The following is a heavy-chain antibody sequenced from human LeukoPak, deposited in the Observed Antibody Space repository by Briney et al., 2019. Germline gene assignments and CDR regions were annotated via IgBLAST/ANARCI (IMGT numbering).Heavy chain of an antibody. V-gene: IGHV1-2*02. Sequence: ASVKVSCKASGYTFTGYYMHWVRQAPGQGLEWMGWINPNSGGTNYAQKFQGRVTMTRDTSISTAYMELSRLRSDDTALYYCASPRYCSSTRCYYYGMDVWGQGTTVSVSS. CDR2: INPNSGGT. CDR1: GYTFTGYY. CDR3: ASPRYCSSTRCYYYGMDV. J-gene: IGHJ6*02. D-gene: IGHD2-2*01.